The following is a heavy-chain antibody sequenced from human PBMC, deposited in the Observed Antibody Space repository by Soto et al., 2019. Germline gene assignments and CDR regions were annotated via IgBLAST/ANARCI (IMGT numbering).Heavy chain of an antibody. V-gene: IGHV3-30*18. J-gene: IGHJ1*01. CDR1: GFTFRSYG. D-gene: IGHD1-26*01. CDR3: ANHPYSGSYFGYFHH. Sequence: GGSLRLSCVASGFTFRSYGMHWVRQAPGKGLEWVAVISGDGSNKDYADSVKGRFTISRDNSENTLYLQMNSLRVEDTAVYYCANHPYSGSYFGYFHHWGQGTLVTVSS. CDR2: ISGDGSNK.